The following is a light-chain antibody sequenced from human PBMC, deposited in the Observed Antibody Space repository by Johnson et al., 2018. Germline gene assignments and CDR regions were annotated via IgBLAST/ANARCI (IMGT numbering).Light chain of an antibody. CDR2: ENN. Sequence: QSVLTQPTSVSAAPGQKVTISCSGSSSNIGNNYVSWYQQLPGTAPKLLIYENNKRPSGLPDRFSGSKSGTSATLGITRLQTGDEADYYRGTWDSSLSAGNVFGTGTKVTVL. V-gene: IGLV1-51*02. CDR3: GTWDSSLSAGNV. J-gene: IGLJ1*01. CDR1: SSNIGNNY.